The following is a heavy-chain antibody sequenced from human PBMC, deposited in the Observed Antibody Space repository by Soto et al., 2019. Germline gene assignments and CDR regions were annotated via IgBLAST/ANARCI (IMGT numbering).Heavy chain of an antibody. V-gene: IGHV4-38-2*01. CDR3: AIYLSIAAAGSDYQLSL. Sequence: LTCAVSGYSISSGYYWGWIRQPPGKGLEWIGSIYHSGSTYYNPSLKSRVTISVDTSKNQFSLKLSSVTAADTAVYYCAIYLSIAAAGSDYQLSLWG. CDR2: IYHSGST. D-gene: IGHD6-13*01. J-gene: IGHJ2*01. CDR1: GYSISSGYY.